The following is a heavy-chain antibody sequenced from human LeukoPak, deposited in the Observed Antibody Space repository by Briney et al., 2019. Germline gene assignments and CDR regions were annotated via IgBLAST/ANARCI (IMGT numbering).Heavy chain of an antibody. J-gene: IGHJ4*02. CDR3: AKAQGSAYWDGYFDY. D-gene: IGHD5-12*01. CDR1: GGSISSGGYY. V-gene: IGHV4-31*03. CDR2: IYYSGST. Sequence: SETLSLTCTVSGGSISSGGYYWSWIRQHPGKGLEWIGYIYYSGSTYYNPSLKSRVTISVDTSKNQFSLKLSSVTAADTAVYYCAKAQGSAYWDGYFDYWGQGTLVTVSS.